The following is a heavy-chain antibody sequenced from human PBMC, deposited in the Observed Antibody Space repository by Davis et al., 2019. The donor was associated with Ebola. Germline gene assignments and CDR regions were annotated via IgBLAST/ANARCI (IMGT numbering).Heavy chain of an antibody. Sequence: ASVKVSCKVSGHTLKEMSLHWVRQAPGKGLEWIGGYDPADGDTIFAQKLQGRVTMTTDPLANIAYMELRGLRSDETAVYYCARGRYPTSSLDFWGQGTPVTVSS. CDR2: YDPADGDT. V-gene: IGHV1-24*01. J-gene: IGHJ4*02. CDR1: GHTLKEMS. D-gene: IGHD6-6*01. CDR3: ARGRYPTSSLDF.